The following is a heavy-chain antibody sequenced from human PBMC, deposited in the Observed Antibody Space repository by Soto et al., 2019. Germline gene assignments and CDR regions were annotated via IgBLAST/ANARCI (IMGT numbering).Heavy chain of an antibody. V-gene: IGHV3-74*01. D-gene: IGHD3-3*01. Sequence: VGSLRLSCAASGFTFSSYWMHWVRHAPGKGLVWVSRINSDGSSTSYADSVKGRFTISRDNAKNTLYLQMNSLRAEDTAVYYCAGSGYYRVFAFDIWGQGTMVTVSS. CDR1: GFTFSSYW. CDR2: INSDGSST. J-gene: IGHJ3*02. CDR3: AGSGYYRVFAFDI.